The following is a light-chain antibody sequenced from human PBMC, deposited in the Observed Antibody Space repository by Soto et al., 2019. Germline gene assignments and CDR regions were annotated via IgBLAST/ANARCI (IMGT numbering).Light chain of an antibody. V-gene: IGKV1-33*01. J-gene: IGKJ5*01. Sequence: DSQMPPSPSSLSASVVYRVTITGHSSPNIDNYLNWYQQKPGKAPNLLIYDAYSLKTGVPSRFSGSGSGKDFTLTINGLQTEDFEKYYCKNYDHVQVTFGKG. CDR1: PNIDNY. CDR2: DAY. CDR3: KNYDHVQVT.